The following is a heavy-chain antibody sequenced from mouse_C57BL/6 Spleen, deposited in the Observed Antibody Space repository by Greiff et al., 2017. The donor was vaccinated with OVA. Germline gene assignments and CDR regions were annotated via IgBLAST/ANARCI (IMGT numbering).Heavy chain of an antibody. V-gene: IGHV1-19*01. D-gene: IGHD1-1*01. CDR2: INPYNGGT. CDR3: ARTTVSPHYYAMDY. Sequence: VQLQQSGPVLVKPGASVKMSCKASGYTFTDYYMNWVKQSHGKSLEWIGVINPYNGGTSYNQKFKGKATLTVDKSSSTAYMEIHSLTSEDYSIYYSARTTVSPHYYAMDYWGQGTSVTVSS. J-gene: IGHJ4*01. CDR1: GYTFTDYY.